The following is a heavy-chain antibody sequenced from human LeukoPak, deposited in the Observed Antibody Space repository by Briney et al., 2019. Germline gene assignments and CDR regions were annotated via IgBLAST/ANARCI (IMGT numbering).Heavy chain of an antibody. CDR1: GGSISSYY. D-gene: IGHD3-16*02. J-gene: IGHJ4*02. CDR2: IYYSGST. V-gene: IGHV4-59*01. CDR3: ARASYAGPLDY. Sequence: SETLSLTCTVSGGSISSYYWSWIRQPPGKGLEWIGYIYYSGSTNYNPSLKSRVTISVDTSKNQFSLKLSSVTAADTAVYYCARASYAGPLDYWGQGTLVTVSS.